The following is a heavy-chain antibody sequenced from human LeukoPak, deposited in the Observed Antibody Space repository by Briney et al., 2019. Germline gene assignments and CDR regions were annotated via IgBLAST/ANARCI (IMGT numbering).Heavy chain of an antibody. CDR3: ARSLLTEYYFDY. CDR2: IYSGGST. V-gene: IGHV3-66*01. D-gene: IGHD1-14*01. Sequence: GGSLRLSCAASGFSVSTNYISWVRQAPGKGLEWVSVIYSGGSTYYADSVKGRFTISRDNSKNKVYLQMNSLRVEDTAVYYCARSLLTEYYFDYWGQGTLVTVSS. J-gene: IGHJ4*02. CDR1: GFSVSTNY.